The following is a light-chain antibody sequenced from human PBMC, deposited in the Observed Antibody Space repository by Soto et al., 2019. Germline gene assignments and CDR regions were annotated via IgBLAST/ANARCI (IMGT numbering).Light chain of an antibody. CDR3: SSYTTIKTVV. V-gene: IGLV2-14*02. CDR2: EVT. CDR1: SSNVGSYDL. Sequence: QSALTQPASVSGSPGQSITISCTGTSSNVGSYDLVSWYQQHPGKAPKLLIYEVTKRPSGVSNRFSGSKSGNTAYLTISGVQPEDEADYHCSSYTTIKTVVFGGGTKLTVL. J-gene: IGLJ2*01.